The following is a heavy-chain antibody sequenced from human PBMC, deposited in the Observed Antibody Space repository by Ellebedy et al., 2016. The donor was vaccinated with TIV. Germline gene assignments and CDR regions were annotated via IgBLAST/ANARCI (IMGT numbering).Heavy chain of an antibody. CDR3: ARWRHSNYGDPFDY. V-gene: IGHV1-46*01. Sequence: ASVKVSCKASGYTFTSYYMQWVRQAPGQGLEWMGIINPSGGSTTYAQKFQGRVTITADKSTTTAYMELSSLRSDDTAVYYCARWRHSNYGDPFDYWGQGILVTVSS. CDR1: GYTFTSYY. J-gene: IGHJ4*02. D-gene: IGHD4/OR15-4a*01. CDR2: INPSGGST.